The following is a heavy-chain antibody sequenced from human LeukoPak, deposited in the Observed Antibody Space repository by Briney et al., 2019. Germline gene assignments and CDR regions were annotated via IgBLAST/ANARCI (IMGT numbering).Heavy chain of an antibody. D-gene: IGHD2-2*01. V-gene: IGHV3-7*03. CDR3: AKGGIGYCSSTSCYLNAFDI. J-gene: IGHJ3*02. CDR2: IKDDGSGK. CDR1: GLTFDDYG. Sequence: GGSLRLSCAACGLTFDDYGMSWVRPAPGKGLEWVANIKDDGSGKYYVDSLKGRFTISRDNAKNSLYLQMNSLRAEDTALYYCAKGGIGYCSSTSCYLNAFDIWGQGTMVTVSS.